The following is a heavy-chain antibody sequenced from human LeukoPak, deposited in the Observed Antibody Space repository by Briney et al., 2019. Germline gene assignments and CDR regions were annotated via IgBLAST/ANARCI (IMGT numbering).Heavy chain of an antibody. J-gene: IGHJ4*02. D-gene: IGHD3-3*01. Sequence: GGSLRLSCAASGFTFSNYWMTWVRQAPGQGLEWVANIKQDGSEKYYVDSVKGRFIISRDNPKNSLYLQLNSLRAEDTAVYYCARALQYDFWSGRHFDYWGQGTLVTVSS. V-gene: IGHV3-7*01. CDR1: GFTFSNYW. CDR3: ARALQYDFWSGRHFDY. CDR2: IKQDGSEK.